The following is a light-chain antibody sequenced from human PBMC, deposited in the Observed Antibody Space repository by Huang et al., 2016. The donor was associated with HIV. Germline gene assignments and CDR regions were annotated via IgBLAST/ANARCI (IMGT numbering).Light chain of an antibody. V-gene: IGKV1-NL1*01. Sequence: DIQMTQSPSSLSASVGDRVTITCRASQVIRNSLAWYQQKPGKAPNLLVYSASRLESGVPSRFSGSVSGTDYTLTISSLQPEDFVTYYCQQYYSGPVTFGPGTNLEIK. CDR1: QVIRNS. J-gene: IGKJ2*01. CDR2: SAS. CDR3: QQYYSGPVT.